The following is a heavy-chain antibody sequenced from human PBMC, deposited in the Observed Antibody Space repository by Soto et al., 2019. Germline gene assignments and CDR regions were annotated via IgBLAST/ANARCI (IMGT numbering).Heavy chain of an antibody. J-gene: IGHJ3*02. CDR1: GGSISSYF. V-gene: IGHV4-59*01. CDR2: IYYRVST. D-gene: IGHD3-10*01. Sequence: SETQSLPCTVAGGSISSYFGSCSRRHPGKGLYWIGYIYYRVSTNYSPSLKSRVTISVDTSNNQFSLKPTPVTPADTAVYPCARAKRVHSFDISGQGPRV. CDR3: ARAKRVHSFDI.